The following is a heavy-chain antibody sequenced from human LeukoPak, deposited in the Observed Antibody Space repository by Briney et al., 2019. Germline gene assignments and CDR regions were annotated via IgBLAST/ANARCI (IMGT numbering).Heavy chain of an antibody. CDR2: IYYSGST. CDR1: GGPIRSYY. V-gene: IGHV4-59*01. J-gene: IGHJ4*02. D-gene: IGHD6-13*01. Sequence: SETLSLTCTVSGGPIRSYYWSWIRQPPGKGLEWIGYIYYSGSTNYNPSLKSRVTISVDTSKNQFSLKLSSVTAADTAVYYCARVPAAGTVFDYWGQETPVTVSS. CDR3: ARVPAAGTVFDY.